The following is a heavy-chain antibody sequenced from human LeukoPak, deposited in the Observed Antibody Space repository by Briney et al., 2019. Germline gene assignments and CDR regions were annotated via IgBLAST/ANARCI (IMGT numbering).Heavy chain of an antibody. CDR3: ARDPWGSYYDFWSGYHYYYGMDV. V-gene: IGHV1-2*02. Sequence: ASVKVSCKASGYTFTGYYMHWVRQAPGQGLEWMGWINPNSGGTNYAQKFQGRVTMTRDTSISTAYMELSSLRSEDTAVYYCARDPWGSYYDFWSGYHYYYGMDVWGQGTTVTVSS. CDR1: GYTFTGYY. D-gene: IGHD3-3*01. J-gene: IGHJ6*02. CDR2: INPNSGGT.